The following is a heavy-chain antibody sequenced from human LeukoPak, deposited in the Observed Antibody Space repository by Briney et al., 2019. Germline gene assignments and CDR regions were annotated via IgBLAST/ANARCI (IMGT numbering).Heavy chain of an antibody. CDR2: IYPGDSDT. J-gene: IGHJ4*02. CDR1: GYSFTSYW. Sequence: GEPLKISCKGSGYSFTSYWIAWVRQMPGKGLEWMGIIYPGDSDTTYRPSFQAQVTISADKSISTAYLQWSSLKASDTAMYYCARHREYCSGGSCYPGFDYWGQGTLVTVSS. V-gene: IGHV5-51*01. CDR3: ARHREYCSGGSCYPGFDY. D-gene: IGHD2-15*01.